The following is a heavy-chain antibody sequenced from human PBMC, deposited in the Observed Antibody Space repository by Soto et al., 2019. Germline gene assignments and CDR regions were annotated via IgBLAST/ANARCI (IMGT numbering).Heavy chain of an antibody. D-gene: IGHD1-7*01. CDR3: VRGQRRNYRGFDY. CDR1: GFSFSDYD. J-gene: IGHJ4*02. Sequence: QVQLVESGGGLVKPGGSLRLSCAASGFSFSDYDMTWIRQAPGKGLECISYISSGGTTIYYADSVKGRFTFSRDNSKNYLSLQMNSLRDEDTAVYYCVRGQRRNYRGFDYWGQGTLATVSS. V-gene: IGHV3-11*01. CDR2: ISSGGTTI.